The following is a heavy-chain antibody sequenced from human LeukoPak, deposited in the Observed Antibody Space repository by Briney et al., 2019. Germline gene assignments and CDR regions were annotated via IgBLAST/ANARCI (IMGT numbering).Heavy chain of an antibody. J-gene: IGHJ4*02. CDR2: INSDGSNT. D-gene: IGHD5-12*01. Sequence: GGSLRLSCAASGFTFSSYWMHWVRQAPGKGLVWVSRINSDGSNTTYADSVKGRFTISRDNSKNTLYLQMNSLRAEDTAVYYCVQSSPTIDYWGQGTLVTVSS. CDR1: GFTFSSYW. V-gene: IGHV3-74*01. CDR3: VQSSPTIDY.